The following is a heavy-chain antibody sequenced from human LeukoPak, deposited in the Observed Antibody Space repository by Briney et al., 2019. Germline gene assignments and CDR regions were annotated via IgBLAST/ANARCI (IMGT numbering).Heavy chain of an antibody. D-gene: IGHD5-24*01. CDR2: IDSSGSTI. J-gene: IGHJ4*02. CDR3: ARTKEIATISYFDS. V-gene: IGHV3-48*03. CDR1: GFTFSSYE. Sequence: GGSLRLSCAASGFTFSSYEMNWVRQAPGKGLAWVSYIDSSGSTIHYADSVKGRFTISRDNAKNSLYLQMNSLRAEDTAVYYCARTKEIATISYFDSWGQGTLVTVSS.